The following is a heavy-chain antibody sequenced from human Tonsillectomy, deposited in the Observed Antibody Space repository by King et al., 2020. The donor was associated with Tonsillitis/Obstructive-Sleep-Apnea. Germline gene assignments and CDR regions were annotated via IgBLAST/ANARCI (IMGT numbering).Heavy chain of an antibody. Sequence: VQLVESGGGVVQPGRSLRLSCAASGFTFSSYGMHWVRQAPGKGLEWVAVIWYDGSNKYYADSVKGRFTISRDNSKNTLYLQMNSLRAEDTAVYYCARESIAARFDYWGQGTLVTFSS. CDR2: IWYDGSNK. D-gene: IGHD6-6*01. V-gene: IGHV3-33*01. J-gene: IGHJ4*02. CDR1: GFTFSSYG. CDR3: ARESIAARFDY.